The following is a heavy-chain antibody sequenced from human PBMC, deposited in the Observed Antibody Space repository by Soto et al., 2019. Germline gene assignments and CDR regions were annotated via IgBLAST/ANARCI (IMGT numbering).Heavy chain of an antibody. Sequence: SVKVSCKASGGTFSSYAISWVRQAPGQGLEWMGGIIPIFGTANYAQKFQGRVTITADESTSTAYMELSSLRSEDTAVYYCAMGKRYSSSWYGFSLFDYWGQGTLVTVSS. CDR1: GGTFSSYA. D-gene: IGHD6-13*01. J-gene: IGHJ4*02. V-gene: IGHV1-69*13. CDR3: AMGKRYSSSWYGFSLFDY. CDR2: IIPIFGTA.